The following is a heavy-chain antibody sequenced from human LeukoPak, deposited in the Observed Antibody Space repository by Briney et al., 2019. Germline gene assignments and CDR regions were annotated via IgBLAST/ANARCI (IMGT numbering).Heavy chain of an antibody. Sequence: PGVSLRLSCAASGFTFSSQGMHWLRQAPGKGLEWVAFIRYDGSKKYYAGSVRGRFTISRDNSKNTLDLQMNGLRADGRAVDDFAKDPAVISDYVWGSSPGCDYWGPGTLVTVSS. D-gene: IGHD3-16*01. V-gene: IGHV3-30*02. CDR1: GFTFSSQG. CDR3: AKDPAVISDYVWGSSPGCDY. J-gene: IGHJ4*02. CDR2: IRYDGSKK.